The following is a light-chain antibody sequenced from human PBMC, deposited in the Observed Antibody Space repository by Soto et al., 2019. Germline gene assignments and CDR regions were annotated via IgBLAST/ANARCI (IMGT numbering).Light chain of an antibody. CDR1: QSISSW. CDR2: DAS. V-gene: IGKV1-5*01. CDR3: QQYNSYSST. Sequence: DIQMAPSPSTLSASVGDGVTITPRASQSISSWLAWYQQKPGKAPKLLIYDASSLESGVPSRFSGSGSGTEFTLTISSLQPDDFATYYCQQYNSYSSTFGQGTKVDIK. J-gene: IGKJ1*01.